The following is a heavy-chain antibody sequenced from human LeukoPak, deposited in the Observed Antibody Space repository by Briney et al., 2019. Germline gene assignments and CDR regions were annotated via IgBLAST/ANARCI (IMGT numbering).Heavy chain of an antibody. Sequence: ASVKVSCKASSYTFTSYGINWVRQAPGQGLEWMGWVSAYTGNTDYAQKLQGRVTMTTDTSTSTAYMELRSLRSDDTALYYCARDSTSWPSNLDYWGQGTLVTVSS. V-gene: IGHV1-18*01. D-gene: IGHD6-13*01. CDR3: ARDSTSWPSNLDY. CDR2: VSAYTGNT. CDR1: SYTFTSYG. J-gene: IGHJ4*02.